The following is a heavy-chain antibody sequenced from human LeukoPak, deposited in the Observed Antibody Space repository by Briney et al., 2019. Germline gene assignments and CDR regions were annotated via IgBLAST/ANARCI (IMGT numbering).Heavy chain of an antibody. CDR3: AKDLQPTRYTIFEVVLDDGMDV. J-gene: IGHJ6*02. D-gene: IGHD3-3*01. Sequence: PGGSLRPSCAASGFTFSSYAMGWVRQAPGKGLEWVSAISGSGGSTYYADSVKGRFTISRDNSKNTLYLQMNSLRAEDTAVYYCAKDLQPTRYTIFEVVLDDGMDVWGQGTTVTVSS. CDR2: ISGSGGST. CDR1: GFTFSSYA. V-gene: IGHV3-23*01.